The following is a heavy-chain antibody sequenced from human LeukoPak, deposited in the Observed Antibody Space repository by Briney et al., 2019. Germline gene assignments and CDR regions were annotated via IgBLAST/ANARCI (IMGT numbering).Heavy chain of an antibody. CDR3: ARDSRTYSGSYYTWYFDL. CDR2: INSEGSST. Sequence: GGSLRLSCAASGFTFSSYWMHWVRQAPGKGLVWVSRINSEGSSTSYADSVKGRFTISRDNAKNTLYLQMNSLRAEDTAVYYCARDSRTYSGSYYTWYFDLWGRGTLVTVSS. V-gene: IGHV3-74*01. CDR1: GFTFSSYW. D-gene: IGHD3-10*01. J-gene: IGHJ2*01.